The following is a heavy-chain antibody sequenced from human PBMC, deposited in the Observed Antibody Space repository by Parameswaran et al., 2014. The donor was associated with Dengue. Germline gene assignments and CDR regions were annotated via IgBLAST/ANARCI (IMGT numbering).Heavy chain of an antibody. V-gene: IGHV3-48*04. CDR3: ARWEDYYGSGSYYSLDY. CDR2: ISSSSSTI. J-gene: IGHJ4*02. D-gene: IGHD3-10*01. Sequence: VRQMPGKGLEWVSYISSSSSTIYYADSVKGRFTISRDNAKNSLYLQMNSLRAEDTAVYYCARWEDYYGSGSYYSLDYWGQGTLVTVSS.